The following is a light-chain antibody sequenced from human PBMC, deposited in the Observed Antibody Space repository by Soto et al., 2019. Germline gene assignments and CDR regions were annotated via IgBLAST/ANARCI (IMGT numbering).Light chain of an antibody. CDR2: DAS. CDR3: QQRSKLFT. Sequence: EIVLTQSPATLSWSPGERGTLSCRASQSLSNFLAWYQQKPGQAPRLLIYDASNRATGIPVRFSGSGSGTDFTLTISSLEPEDFPVYYCQQRSKLFTFGPGTTVEIK. CDR1: QSLSNF. J-gene: IGKJ3*01. V-gene: IGKV3-11*01.